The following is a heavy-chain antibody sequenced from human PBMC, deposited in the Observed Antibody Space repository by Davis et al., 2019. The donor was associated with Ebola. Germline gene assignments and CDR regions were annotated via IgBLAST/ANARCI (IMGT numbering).Heavy chain of an antibody. CDR1: GYTFTGYY. D-gene: IGHD6-13*01. V-gene: IGHV1-69*13. Sequence: AASVKVSCKASGYTFTGYYMHWVRQAPGQGLEWMGGIIPVFGTTDYAPRFQGRVTITADESTSTAYMEVTSLRSDDTAVYYCARTYSGSRIIMDVWGKGTTVTVSS. CDR2: IIPVFGTT. CDR3: ARTYSGSRIIMDV. J-gene: IGHJ6*04.